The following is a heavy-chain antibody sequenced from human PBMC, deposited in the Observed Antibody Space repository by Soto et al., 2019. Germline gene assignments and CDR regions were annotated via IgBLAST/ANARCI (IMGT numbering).Heavy chain of an antibody. CDR3: ARQRARSGWFIDY. Sequence: PGESLKISCKGSGYSFTSYWIGWVRQVPGKGLEWMGIIYPGDSDTRYSPSFQGQVTISADKSISTAYLQWSSLKASDTAMYYCARQRARSGWFIDYCGQGTLVTVYS. J-gene: IGHJ4*02. D-gene: IGHD6-19*01. V-gene: IGHV5-51*01. CDR1: GYSFTSYW. CDR2: IYPGDSDT.